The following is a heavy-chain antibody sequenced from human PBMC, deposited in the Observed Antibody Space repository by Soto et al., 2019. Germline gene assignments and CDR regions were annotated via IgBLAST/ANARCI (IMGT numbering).Heavy chain of an antibody. CDR1: GGTFSSYA. CDR3: ARAPTLYYYDSSGYYPDAFDI. J-gene: IGHJ3*02. V-gene: IGHV1-69*13. Sequence: SVKVSCKASGGTFSSYAISWVRQAPGQGLEWMGGIIPIFGTANYAQKFQGRVTITADESTSTAYMELSSLRSEDTAVYYCARAPTLYYYDSSGYYPDAFDIWGQGTMVTVSS. CDR2: IIPIFGTA. D-gene: IGHD3-22*01.